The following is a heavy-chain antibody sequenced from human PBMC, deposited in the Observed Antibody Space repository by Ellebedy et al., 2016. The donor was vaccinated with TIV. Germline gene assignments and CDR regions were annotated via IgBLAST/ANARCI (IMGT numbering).Heavy chain of an antibody. CDR1: GGSISSGGYY. Sequence: SETLSLTXTVSGGSISSGGYYWSWIRQHPGKGLEWIGYIYYSGSTYYNPSLKSRVTISVDTSKNQFSLKLSSVTAADTAVYYCARDRAAWYYYYYGMDVWGQGTTVTVSS. J-gene: IGHJ6*02. CDR3: ARDRAAWYYYYYGMDV. V-gene: IGHV4-31*03. CDR2: IYYSGST. D-gene: IGHD3-10*01.